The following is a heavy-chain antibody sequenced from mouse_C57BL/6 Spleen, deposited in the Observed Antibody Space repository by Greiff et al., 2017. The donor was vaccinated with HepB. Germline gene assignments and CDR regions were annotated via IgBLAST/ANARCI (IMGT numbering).Heavy chain of an antibody. CDR2: ISSGSSTI. CDR3: ARDYDYDVDYYAMDY. V-gene: IGHV5-17*01. D-gene: IGHD2-4*01. J-gene: IGHJ4*01. Sequence: EVQLVESGGGLVKPGGSLKLSCAASGFTFSDYGMHWVRQAPEKGLEWVAYISSGSSTIYYADTVKGRFTISRDNAKNTLVLQMTSLRSEDTAMYYCARDYDYDVDYYAMDYWGQGTSVTVSS. CDR1: GFTFSDYG.